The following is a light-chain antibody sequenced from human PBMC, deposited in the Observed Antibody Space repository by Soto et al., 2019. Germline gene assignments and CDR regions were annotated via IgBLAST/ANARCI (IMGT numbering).Light chain of an antibody. CDR2: DVS. J-gene: IGLJ1*01. Sequence: QSALTQPASVSGSPGQSITISCTGTSSDVGGYNYVSWYQQHPDKAPKLLIYDVSNRPSGVSNRFSGSRSGNTASLTISGLQAEDEADDYCFSYTTTNTRVFGTGTKLTVL. CDR1: SSDVGGYNY. V-gene: IGLV2-14*03. CDR3: FSYTTTNTRV.